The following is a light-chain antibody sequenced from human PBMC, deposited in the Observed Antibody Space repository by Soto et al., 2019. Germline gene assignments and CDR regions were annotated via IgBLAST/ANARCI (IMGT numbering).Light chain of an antibody. CDR3: MQCTHLPWT. CDR2: EVS. J-gene: IGKJ1*01. CDR1: QSVLQSDGKTY. Sequence: EIVMTQPPLSLSVTPGQPASISGKSSQSVLQSDGKTYLYWYLQKPGQPPQLLMYEVSNRFSGVPDRFSGSGSGTEFTLKISRVEAEDVGVYYCMQCTHLPWTFGQRTKVDNK. V-gene: IGKV2D-29*01.